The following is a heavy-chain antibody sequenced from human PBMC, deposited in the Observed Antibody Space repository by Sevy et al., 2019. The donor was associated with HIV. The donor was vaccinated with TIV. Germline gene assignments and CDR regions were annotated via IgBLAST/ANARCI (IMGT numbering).Heavy chain of an antibody. CDR3: ARRGGHYYYYGMDV. D-gene: IGHD6-25*01. Sequence: GGSLRLSCAASGFTFSSYSMNWVRQAPGKGLEWVSSISSSSSDIYYADSVKGRFTISRDNAKNSLYLQMNSLRAEDTAVYYCARRGGHYYYYGMDVWGQGTTVTVSS. J-gene: IGHJ6*02. V-gene: IGHV3-21*01. CDR2: ISSSSSDI. CDR1: GFTFSSYS.